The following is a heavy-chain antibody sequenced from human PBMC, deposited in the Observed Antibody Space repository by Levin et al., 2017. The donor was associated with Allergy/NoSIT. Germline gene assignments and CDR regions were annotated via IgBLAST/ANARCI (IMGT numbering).Heavy chain of an antibody. J-gene: IGHJ5*02. Sequence: PSETLSLNCSVSGYAISSGYYWGWFRQPPGKGLEWVGSMYQTGTTYYNPSLKSRVTISPDTSNNQFSLRLRSVTAADTAVYYCARGKTDRNWYDPWAQGILVTVSS. CDR1: GYAISSGYY. CDR3: ARGKTDRNWYDP. D-gene: IGHD2/OR15-2a*01. CDR2: MYQTGTT. V-gene: IGHV4-38-2*02.